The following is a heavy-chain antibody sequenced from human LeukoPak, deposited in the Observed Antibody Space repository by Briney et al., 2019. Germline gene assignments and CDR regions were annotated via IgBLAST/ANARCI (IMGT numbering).Heavy chain of an antibody. CDR3: ARDRSPGNFDY. CDR1: GFTFSSYT. Sequence: GGSLRLSCAASGFTFSSYTMNWVRQAPGKGLEWVSSISSSSTYINYADSVKGRSTISRDNAKNSLYLQMNSLRAEDTAVYYCARDRSPGNFDYWGQGTLVTVSS. CDR2: ISSSSTYI. V-gene: IGHV3-21*01. D-gene: IGHD3-10*01. J-gene: IGHJ4*02.